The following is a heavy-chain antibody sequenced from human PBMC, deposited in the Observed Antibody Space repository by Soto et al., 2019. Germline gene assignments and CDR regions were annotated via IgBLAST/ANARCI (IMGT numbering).Heavy chain of an antibody. V-gene: IGHV3-7*01. CDR3: PGGVGGAF. CDR1: ESTVSRDW. J-gene: IGHJ4*02. D-gene: IGHD1-26*01. Sequence: EVHLVESGGGLVQTGGSLRLSCAIFESTVSRDWMNWVRQAPGKGLEWVAHINQDGSEKYYVDSVKGRFTISRDNAKKSLYLQMSGRRPADTAIYDCPGGVGGAFWGQGTLVTVSS. CDR2: INQDGSEK.